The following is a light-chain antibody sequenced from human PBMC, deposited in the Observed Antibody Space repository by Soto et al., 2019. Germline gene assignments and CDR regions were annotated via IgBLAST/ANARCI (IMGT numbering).Light chain of an antibody. CDR3: QQLNSYPRT. Sequence: DIQLTQSPSFLSASVGDRVTITCRASQGSSNCLAWYQQKPGKAPKLLIYAASTLQSGVPSRFSRSASRTEVTLTIGSLQPEDFATFYFQQLNSYPRTFGQGTKVEIK. J-gene: IGKJ1*01. CDR1: QGSSNC. V-gene: IGKV1-9*01. CDR2: AAS.